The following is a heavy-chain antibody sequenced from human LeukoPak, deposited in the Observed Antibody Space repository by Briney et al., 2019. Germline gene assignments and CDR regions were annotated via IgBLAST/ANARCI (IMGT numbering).Heavy chain of an antibody. CDR1: QFIFTNYD. V-gene: IGHV3-30*03. CDR2: LSYDGSDT. Sequence: GGSLRLSCVASQFIFTNYDMNWVRQAPGKGLEWVALLSYDGSDTYYADSVKGRFTISRDNSKNTLFLQMNSLRAEDTAVYYCARSLRIRSQTFDPWGQGTLVTVSS. J-gene: IGHJ5*02. CDR3: ARSLRIRSQTFDP. D-gene: IGHD3-16*01.